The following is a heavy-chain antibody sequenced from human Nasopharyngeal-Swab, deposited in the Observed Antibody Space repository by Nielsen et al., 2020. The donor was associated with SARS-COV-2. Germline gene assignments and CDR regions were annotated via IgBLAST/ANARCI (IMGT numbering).Heavy chain of an antibody. CDR1: GGSISSGGYY. D-gene: IGHD3-9*01. J-gene: IGHJ3*01. CDR2: INHSGNT. V-gene: IGHV4-61*08. Sequence: SETLSLTCTVSGGSISSGGYYWSWIRQAPGKGLEWIGEINHSGNTNYNPSLKSRVSISLDTSKNQFSLRLTSVTAADTAMYYCATEGVPHYDILTGYYPVSGAFDVWGQGTMVTVSS. CDR3: ATEGVPHYDILTGYYPVSGAFDV.